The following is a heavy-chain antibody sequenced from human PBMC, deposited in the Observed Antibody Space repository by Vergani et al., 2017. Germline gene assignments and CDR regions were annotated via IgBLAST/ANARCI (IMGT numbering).Heavy chain of an antibody. CDR3: ARGKYSGSYLD. V-gene: IGHV1-2*02. CDR2: INPNSGGT. J-gene: IGHJ4*02. D-gene: IGHD1-26*01. Sequence: QVQLVQSGAEVKKPGSSVKVSCKASGGTFSSYTISWVRQAPGQGLEWMGWINPNSGGTNYAQKFQGRVTMTRDTSISTAYMELSRLRSDDTAVYYCARGKYSGSYLDWGQGTLVTVSS. CDR1: GGTFSSYT.